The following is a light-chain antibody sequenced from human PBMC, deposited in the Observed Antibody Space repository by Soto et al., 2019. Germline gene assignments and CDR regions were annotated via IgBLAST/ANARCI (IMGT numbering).Light chain of an antibody. J-gene: IGKJ1*01. CDR3: QQYNSYPWT. V-gene: IGKV1-5*01. Sequence: DIQMTQSPSTLSASVGDRVTITCRASHSISSWLAGYQQKPGKAPKLRIYDASSLESGVPSRFSGSASGTELTLTTSSLQPDDFATYHCQQYNSYPWTFGQGTQV. CDR2: DAS. CDR1: HSISSW.